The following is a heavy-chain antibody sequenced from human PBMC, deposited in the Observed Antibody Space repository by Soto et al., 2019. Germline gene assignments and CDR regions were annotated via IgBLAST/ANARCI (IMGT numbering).Heavy chain of an antibody. D-gene: IGHD1-26*01. CDR1: GYSFTSYW. Sequence: GESLKISCKGSGYSFTSYWISWVRQMPGKGLEWMGRIDPSDSYTNYSPSFQGHVTISADKSISTAYLQWSSLKASDTAMYYCARHAQYSGSYSHYFDYWGQGTLVTVSS. V-gene: IGHV5-10-1*01. CDR3: ARHAQYSGSYSHYFDY. J-gene: IGHJ4*02. CDR2: IDPSDSYT.